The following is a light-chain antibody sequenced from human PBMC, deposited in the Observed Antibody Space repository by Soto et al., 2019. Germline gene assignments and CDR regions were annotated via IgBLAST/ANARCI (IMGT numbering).Light chain of an antibody. CDR2: EGT. Sequence: QSALTQPASVSGSPGQSIAISCTGTRSDVGAYNYVSWYQQHPGKAPKLMVYEGTKRPSGVSNRFSGSKSGNTASLTISGLQAEDEADYYCCSYVGSSTYVFGTGTRSPS. V-gene: IGLV2-23*01. CDR3: CSYVGSSTYV. J-gene: IGLJ1*01. CDR1: RSDVGAYNY.